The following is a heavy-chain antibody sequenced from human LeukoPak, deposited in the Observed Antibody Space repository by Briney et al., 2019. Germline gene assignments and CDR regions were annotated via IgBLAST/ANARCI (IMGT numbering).Heavy chain of an antibody. D-gene: IGHD6-19*01. CDR1: GGSISSYY. J-gene: IGHJ4*02. Sequence: SETLSLTCTVSGGSISSYYWSWIRRPAGKELEWIGRVYTSGSTNYNPSLKSRVTMSVDTSKNQFSLKLSSVTAADTAVYYCARGGYSSGWWGYWGQGTLVTVSS. CDR2: VYTSGST. CDR3: ARGGYSSGWWGY. V-gene: IGHV4-4*07.